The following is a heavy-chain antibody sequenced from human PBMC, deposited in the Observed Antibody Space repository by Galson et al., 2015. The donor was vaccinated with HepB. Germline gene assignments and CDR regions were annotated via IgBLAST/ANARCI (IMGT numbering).Heavy chain of an antibody. CDR1: GYTFTSYG. D-gene: IGHD4-23*01. CDR3: ARDYYGGTRYYYYGMDV. J-gene: IGHJ6*02. V-gene: IGHV1-18*04. Sequence: SVKVPCKASGYTFTSYGISWVRQAPGQGLEWMGWISAYNGNTNYAQKLQGRVTMTTDTSTSTAYMELRSLRSDDTAVYYCARDYYGGTRYYYYGMDVWGQGTTVTVSS. CDR2: ISAYNGNT.